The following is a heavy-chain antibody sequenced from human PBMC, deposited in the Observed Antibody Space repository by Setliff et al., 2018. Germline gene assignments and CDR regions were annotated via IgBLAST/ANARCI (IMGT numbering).Heavy chain of an antibody. CDR1: GYTFTNYG. CDR2: ISASNGNT. Sequence: ASVKVSCKASGYTFTNYGISWVRQAPGQGLEWMGWISASNGNTNSAQKLQGRVTMTTDTSTSTAYMELRSLRSDDTAVYYCARGPPDFVVVPAAAKFDFWGQGTLVTVSS. J-gene: IGHJ4*02. D-gene: IGHD2-2*01. V-gene: IGHV1-18*01. CDR3: ARGPPDFVVVPAAAKFDF.